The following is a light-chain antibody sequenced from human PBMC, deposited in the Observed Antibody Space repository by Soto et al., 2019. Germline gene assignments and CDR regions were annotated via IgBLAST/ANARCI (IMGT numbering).Light chain of an antibody. Sequence: RVMTQSPATLSLSPGERATLSCRASQSVSTNVAWYQQKPGQAPRLLIYGASTRATDIPARFSGSGSGTDFTLTISSLQSEDFVVYYCQQYNNWPPWTFGQGTKVEVK. V-gene: IGKV3-15*01. J-gene: IGKJ1*01. CDR3: QQYNNWPPWT. CDR2: GAS. CDR1: QSVSTN.